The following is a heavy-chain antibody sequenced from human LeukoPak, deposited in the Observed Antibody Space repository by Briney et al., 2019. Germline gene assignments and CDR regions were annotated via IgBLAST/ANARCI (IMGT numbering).Heavy chain of an antibody. CDR2: ISYDGRNK. J-gene: IGHJ4*02. V-gene: IGHV3-30*03. CDR1: GFTFTSYG. D-gene: IGHD3-22*01. Sequence: HPGGSLRLSCVASGFTFTSYGMSWVRQAPGKGLEWVAVISYDGRNKQYADSAKGRFTISRDNSKNTLYLQTNSLRAEDTAVYYCARGQFRLHSYDGSTFGYWGQGTLVSVSS. CDR3: ARGQFRLHSYDGSTFGY.